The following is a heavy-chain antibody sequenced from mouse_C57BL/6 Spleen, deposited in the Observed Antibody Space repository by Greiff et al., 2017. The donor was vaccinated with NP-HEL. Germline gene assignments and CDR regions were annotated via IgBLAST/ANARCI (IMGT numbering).Heavy chain of an antibody. CDR3: TRERDYYGSSYAMDY. J-gene: IGHJ4*01. CDR1: GFTFSSYA. V-gene: IGHV5-9-1*02. Sequence: EVKLVESGEGLVKPGGSLKLSCAASGFTFSSYAMSWVRQTPEKRLEWVAYISSGGDYIYYADTVKGRFTISRDNARNTLYLQMSSLKSEDTAMYYCTRERDYYGSSYAMDYWGQGTSVTVSS. D-gene: IGHD1-1*01. CDR2: ISSGGDYI.